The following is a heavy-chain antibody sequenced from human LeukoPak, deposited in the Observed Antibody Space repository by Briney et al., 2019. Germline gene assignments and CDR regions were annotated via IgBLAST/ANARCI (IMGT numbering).Heavy chain of an antibody. Sequence: ASVKVSCKTSGYAFTGSYLHWVRQVPGQGLEWMGWTNPSTGGTKSAQQFEGRVTMTRDTSNTTGYLELRSLRLADTATYYCARGGAFCSITTCHEFDHWGQGTLVIVSS. V-gene: IGHV1-2*02. CDR3: ARGGAFCSITTCHEFDH. J-gene: IGHJ4*02. D-gene: IGHD2-2*01. CDR1: GYAFTGSY. CDR2: TNPSTGGT.